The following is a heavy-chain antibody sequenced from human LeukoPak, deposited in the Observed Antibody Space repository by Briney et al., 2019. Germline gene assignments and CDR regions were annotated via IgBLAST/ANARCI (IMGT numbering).Heavy chain of an antibody. CDR2: ITSSSSYI. Sequence: GGSLRLSCAASGFTFSSYSMNWVRQAPGKGLEWVSSITSSSSYIYYADSVKGRFTISRDNAKNTLCLQMNSLRVEDTAVYYCVRGDRLVPGVDYWGQGTLVTVSS. D-gene: IGHD6-19*01. CDR1: GFTFSSYS. V-gene: IGHV3-21*01. CDR3: VRGDRLVPGVDY. J-gene: IGHJ4*02.